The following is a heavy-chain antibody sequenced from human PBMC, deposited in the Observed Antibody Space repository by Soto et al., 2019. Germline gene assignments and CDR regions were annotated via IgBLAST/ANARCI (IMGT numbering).Heavy chain of an antibody. CDR3: ARGLPVSWFDP. Sequence: GGSLRLSCAASGFTFSSYGMHWVRQAPGKGLEWVAVISYDGSNKYYADSVKGRFTISRDNSKNTLYLQMNSLRAEDTAVYYCARGLPVSWFDPWGQGTLVTVSS. CDR1: GFTFSSYG. D-gene: IGHD3-16*01. CDR2: ISYDGSNK. J-gene: IGHJ5*02. V-gene: IGHV3-30*03.